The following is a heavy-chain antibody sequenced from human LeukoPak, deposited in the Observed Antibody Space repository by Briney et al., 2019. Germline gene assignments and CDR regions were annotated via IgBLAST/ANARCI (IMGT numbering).Heavy chain of an antibody. D-gene: IGHD5-18*01. CDR1: SGSIITSNYY. Sequence: PSETLSLAFTVSSGSIITSNYYWGWVRQPPGKALEWIGNIFYSVSTYSSPPLKSRVTISLDTSRNQFSLKLNSVTAAATAGYYCARAGDKAMVGDYWGRGTLVTVSS. J-gene: IGHJ4*02. V-gene: IGHV4-39*07. CDR2: IFYSVST. CDR3: ARAGDKAMVGDY.